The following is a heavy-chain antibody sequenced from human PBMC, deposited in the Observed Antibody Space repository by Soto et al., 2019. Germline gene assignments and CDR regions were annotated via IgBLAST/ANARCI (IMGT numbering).Heavy chain of an antibody. D-gene: IGHD4-4*01. J-gene: IGHJ6*02. V-gene: IGHV4-31*03. CDR1: GGSISSGGYY. Sequence: SETLSLTCTVSGGSISSGGYYWSWIRQHPGKGLEWIGYIYYSGSTYYNPSLKSRVTISVDTSKNQFSLKLSSVTAADTAVYYCDRDRASKKVTYYYYGMDVWGQGTTGTV. CDR3: DRDRASKKVTYYYYGMDV. CDR2: IYYSGST.